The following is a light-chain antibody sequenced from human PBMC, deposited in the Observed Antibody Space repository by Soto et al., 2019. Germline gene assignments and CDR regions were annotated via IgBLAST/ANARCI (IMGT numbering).Light chain of an antibody. CDR3: AAWDDSLNGHV. J-gene: IGLJ1*01. CDR1: SSNIGTSS. Sequence: QSVLTQPHSASGTPGQRVTLSCSGSSSNIGTSSVHWFQQLPRTAPKLLISTTNQRPSGVPERFSGSKSGTSASLAISGLQSEDEADYDCAAWDDSLNGHVFGTGTKLTVL. CDR2: TTN. V-gene: IGLV1-44*01.